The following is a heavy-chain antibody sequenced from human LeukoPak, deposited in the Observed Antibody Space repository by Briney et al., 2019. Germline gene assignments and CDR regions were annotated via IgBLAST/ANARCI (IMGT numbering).Heavy chain of an antibody. CDR1: GFAINTNY. Sequence: GGSLRLSCVASGFAINTNYMNWVRQAPGKELEWVSITYFGGTTYYADSVKGRFTISRDNSKNTLYLQMNSLRADDSAVYYCARDSEGDGYNFDTWGRGTLVTVSS. V-gene: IGHV3-53*01. CDR3: ARDSEGDGYNFDT. J-gene: IGHJ5*02. CDR2: TYFGGTT. D-gene: IGHD5-24*01.